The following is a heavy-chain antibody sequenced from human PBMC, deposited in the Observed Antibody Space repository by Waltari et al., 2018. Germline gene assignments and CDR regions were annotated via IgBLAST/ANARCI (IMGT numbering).Heavy chain of an antibody. V-gene: IGHV3-21*01. J-gene: IGHJ3*02. CDR1: GFTLSTYS. Sequence: EVQLVESGGGLVKPGGSLRLSCAASGFTLSTYSMTWVRQAPGKGREWAPSISSRSYIYYVDSVKGRFTISRDNAKNSLYLQMNSLRAEDTAVYYCGRDVYGDYVGGGGGAFDIWGQGTMVTVSS. CDR2: ISSRSYI. D-gene: IGHD4-17*01. CDR3: GRDVYGDYVGGGGGAFDI.